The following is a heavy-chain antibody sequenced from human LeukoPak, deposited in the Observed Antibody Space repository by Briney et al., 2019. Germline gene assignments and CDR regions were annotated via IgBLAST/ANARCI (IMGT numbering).Heavy chain of an antibody. CDR1: GGSISSGGYS. V-gene: IGHV4-30-4*07. J-gene: IGHJ6*03. CDR2: IYYSGST. Sequence: PSQTLSLTCAVSGGSISSGGYSWSWIRQPPGKGLEWIGYIYYSGSTYYNPSLKSRVTISVDTSKNQFSLKLSSVTAADTAVYYCARIAAAGIYYYYYYMDVWGKGTTVTVSS. CDR3: ARIAAAGIYYYYYYMDV. D-gene: IGHD6-13*01.